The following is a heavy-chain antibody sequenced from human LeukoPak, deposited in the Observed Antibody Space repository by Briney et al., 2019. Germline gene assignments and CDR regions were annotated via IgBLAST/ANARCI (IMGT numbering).Heavy chain of an antibody. CDR3: ASLRGHDAFDI. D-gene: IGHD3-10*01. CDR2: INHSGST. J-gene: IGHJ3*02. V-gene: IGHV4-34*01. CDR1: GGSFSGYY. Sequence: PSETLSLTCAVYGGSFSGYYWSWIRQPPGKGLEWIGEINHSGSTNYSPSLKSRVTISVDTSKNQFSLKLSSVTAADTAVYYCASLRGHDAFDIWGQGTMVTVSS.